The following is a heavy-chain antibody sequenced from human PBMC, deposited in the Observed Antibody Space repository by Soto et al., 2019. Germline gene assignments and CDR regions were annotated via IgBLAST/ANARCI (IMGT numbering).Heavy chain of an antibody. J-gene: IGHJ6*02. D-gene: IGHD6-19*01. V-gene: IGHV1-69*02. CDR3: ARTEYSSGWYVNYYGMDV. CDR2: IIPILGIA. Sequence: QVQLVQSGAEVKKPGSSVKVSCKASGGTFSSYTISWVRQAPGQGLEWMGRIIPILGIANYAQKFQGRVTITADNSTSTAYMELSSLRSEDTAVYYCARTEYSSGWYVNYYGMDVWGQGTTVTVSS. CDR1: GGTFSSYT.